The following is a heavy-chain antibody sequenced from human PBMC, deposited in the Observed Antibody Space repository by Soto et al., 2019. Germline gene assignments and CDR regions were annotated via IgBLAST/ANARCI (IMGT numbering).Heavy chain of an antibody. CDR1: GFTFSSYA. CDR2: ISGSGGST. V-gene: IGHV3-23*01. J-gene: IGHJ3*02. D-gene: IGHD2-2*01. CDR3: ARRGYCSSTSCYAFDI. Sequence: EVQLLESGGGLVQPGGSLRLSCAASGFTFSSYAMSWVRQAPGKGLEWVSAISGSGGSTYYADSVKGRFTISRDNSKNTLYLQMNSLRAEDTAVYYCARRGYCSSTSCYAFDIWGQGTMVTVSS.